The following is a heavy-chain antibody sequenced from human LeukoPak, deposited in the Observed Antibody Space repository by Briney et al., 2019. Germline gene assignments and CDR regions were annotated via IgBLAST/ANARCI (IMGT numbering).Heavy chain of an antibody. CDR3: ARGYGSGSYYEY. J-gene: IGHJ4*02. CDR2: INHSGST. D-gene: IGHD3-10*01. CDR1: GGSFSDYY. Sequence: SETLSLTCAVYGGSFSDYYWSWIRQPPGKGLEWIGEINHSGSTNYNPSLKSRVTTSVDTSKNQFSLKLSSVTAADTAVYYCARGYGSGSYYEYWGQGTLVTVSS. V-gene: IGHV4-34*01.